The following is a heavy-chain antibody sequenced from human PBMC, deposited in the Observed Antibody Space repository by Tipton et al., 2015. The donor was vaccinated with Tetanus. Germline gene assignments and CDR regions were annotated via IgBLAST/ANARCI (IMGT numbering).Heavy chain of an antibody. CDR2: IKHDGRTK. CDR1: GFTFSTYG. V-gene: IGHV3-7*03. D-gene: IGHD1-26*01. Sequence: SLRLSCAASGFTFSTYGMTWVRQAPGKGLEWVANIKHDGRTKSYVDSVKGRFTISRENGNNSLCLQMNNLRAEDTAVYYCARVSDGGYSPWGQGTLVTVSS. J-gene: IGHJ5*02. CDR3: ARVSDGGYSP.